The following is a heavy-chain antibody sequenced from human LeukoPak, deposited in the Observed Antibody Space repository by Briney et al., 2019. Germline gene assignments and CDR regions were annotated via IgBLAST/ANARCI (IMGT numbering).Heavy chain of an antibody. D-gene: IGHD1-26*01. CDR1: GFTFSSYS. CDR3: ARDMGSYGMDV. V-gene: IGHV3-21*01. J-gene: IGHJ6*02. Sequence: TGGSLRLACAASGFTFSSYSINWVRQAPGKGLEWVSSINSSSSYIYYADSVKGRFTISRDNAKNSLYLQMNSLRAEDTAVYYCARDMGSYGMDVWGQGTTVTVSS. CDR2: INSSSSYI.